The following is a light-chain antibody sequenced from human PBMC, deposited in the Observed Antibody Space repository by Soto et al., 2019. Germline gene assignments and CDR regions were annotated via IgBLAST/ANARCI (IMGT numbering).Light chain of an antibody. Sequence: EIVMTQSPATPSVSPGERATLSCRASQSVSNNLAWYQQKPGQSPRLLIYGASTRATGIPARFSGSGSKTEFTLTISSLQSEDFAVYYCQQYNNWPWLTFGGGTKVDIK. CDR2: GAS. CDR3: QQYNNWPWLT. CDR1: QSVSNN. V-gene: IGKV3-15*01. J-gene: IGKJ4*01.